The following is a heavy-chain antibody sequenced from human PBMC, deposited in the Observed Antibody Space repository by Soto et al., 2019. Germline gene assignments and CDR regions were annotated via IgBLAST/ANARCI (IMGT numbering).Heavy chain of an antibody. Sequence: GRSLRLPCAASRFTFRHYGLHWVRQTPGKGLEWVAVISYDGSNKYYADAVKGRFTISRDNSKNTLYLQMHSLRAEVTAVDYWVTGRYPDFAYWCQG. CDR1: RFTFRHYG. J-gene: IGHJ4*02. CDR3: VTGRYPDFAY. D-gene: IGHD1-20*01. V-gene: IGHV3-30*03. CDR2: ISYDGSNK.